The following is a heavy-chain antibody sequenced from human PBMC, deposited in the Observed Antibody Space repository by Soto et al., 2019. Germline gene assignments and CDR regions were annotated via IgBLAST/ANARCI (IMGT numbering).Heavy chain of an antibody. D-gene: IGHD2-2*01. CDR3: ARPLFRDPPDIVVVPAAQSPQYYYYYYMDV. CDR2: ISSSSSTI. CDR1: GFTFSSYS. J-gene: IGHJ6*03. V-gene: IGHV3-48*01. Sequence: GGSLRLSCAASGFTFSSYSMNWVRQAPGKGLEWVSYISSSSSTIYYADSVKGRFTISRDNAKNSLYLQMNSLRAEDTAVYYCARPLFRDPPDIVVVPAAQSPQYYYYYYMDVWGKGTTVTVSS.